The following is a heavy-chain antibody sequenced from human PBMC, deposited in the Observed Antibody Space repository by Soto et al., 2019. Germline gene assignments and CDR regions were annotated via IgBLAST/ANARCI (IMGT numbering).Heavy chain of an antibody. CDR2: INAGNGNT. J-gene: IGHJ4*02. CDR3: ASPRDCSSTSCYEQYFDY. Sequence: ASVKVSCKASGYTFTSYAMHWVRQAPGQRLEWMGWINAGNGNTKYSQKFQGRVTITRDTSASTAYMELSSLRSEDTAVYYCASPRDCSSTSCYEQYFDYWGQGTLVTVSS. CDR1: GYTFTSYA. D-gene: IGHD2-2*01. V-gene: IGHV1-3*01.